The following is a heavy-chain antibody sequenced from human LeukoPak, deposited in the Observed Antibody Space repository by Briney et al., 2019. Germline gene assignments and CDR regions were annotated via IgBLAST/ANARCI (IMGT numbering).Heavy chain of an antibody. D-gene: IGHD4-17*01. CDR1: GYSISSGYY. CDR3: ASDDYGDAFDY. Sequence: PSETLSLTCTVSGYSISSGYYWGWIRQPPGKGLEWIGSIYHSGSTYYNPSLKSRVTISRDTSKNQFSLKLSSVTAADTAVYYCASDDYGDAFDYWGQGTLVTVSS. CDR2: IYHSGST. J-gene: IGHJ4*02. V-gene: IGHV4-38-2*02.